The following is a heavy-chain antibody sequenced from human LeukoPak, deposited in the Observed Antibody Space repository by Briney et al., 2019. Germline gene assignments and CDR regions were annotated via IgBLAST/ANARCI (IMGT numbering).Heavy chain of an antibody. CDR1: GFTFSNAW. Sequence: GGSLRLSCAASGFTFSNAWMSWVRQAPGKGLEWVGLIKRKTDGGTTDYAAPVKGRFTISRDDSKNTLYLQMNSLKTEDTALYYCTWDGDYSIWFDPWGQGTLVTVSS. D-gene: IGHD4-11*01. CDR3: TWDGDYSIWFDP. J-gene: IGHJ5*02. CDR2: IKRKTDGGTT. V-gene: IGHV3-15*01.